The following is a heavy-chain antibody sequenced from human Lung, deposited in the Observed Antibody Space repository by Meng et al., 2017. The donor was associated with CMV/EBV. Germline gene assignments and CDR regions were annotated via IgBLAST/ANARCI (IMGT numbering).Heavy chain of an antibody. CDR3: IGYCSSTRCYKYYYDMDV. V-gene: IGHV4-39*01. J-gene: IGHJ6*01. Sequence: SETLSLTCTVSGGSITSSSYYWGWIRQPPGKGLEWIGSIYYSGSTYYNPSLKSRVTISVDTSKKQFSLKLSSVTAADTAVYYGIGYCSSTRCYKYYYDMDVWGQGTTVNVSS. D-gene: IGHD2-2*02. CDR2: IYYSGST. CDR1: GGSITSSSYY.